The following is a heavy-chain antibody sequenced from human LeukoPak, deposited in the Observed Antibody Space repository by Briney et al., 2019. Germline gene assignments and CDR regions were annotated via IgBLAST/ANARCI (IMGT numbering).Heavy chain of an antibody. J-gene: IGHJ4*02. CDR2: IYYTGST. V-gene: IGHV4-59*01. CDR3: ATIRRDGYSHFGY. D-gene: IGHD5-24*01. CDR1: GGTISSFY. Sequence: SETLSLTCTVSGGTISSFYWSWIRQPPGKGLEWIGYIYYTGSTNYNPSLKSRVTISVDTSKNQFSLKLSSVTAADTAVYFCATIRRDGYSHFGYWGQGTLVTVSS.